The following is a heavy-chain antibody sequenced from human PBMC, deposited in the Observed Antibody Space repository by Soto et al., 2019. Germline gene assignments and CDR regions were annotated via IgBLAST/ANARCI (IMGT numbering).Heavy chain of an antibody. J-gene: IGHJ3*01. CDR3: ARGRDAFDL. CDR2: VNWNSVTT. Sequence: VRQAQGRSLEWVAGVNWNSVTTGYGDAVKGRFTAHRDNAKNSLYLEMSSLRIEDTAIYYCARGRDAFDLWGQGTWVTVSS. V-gene: IGHV3-20*03.